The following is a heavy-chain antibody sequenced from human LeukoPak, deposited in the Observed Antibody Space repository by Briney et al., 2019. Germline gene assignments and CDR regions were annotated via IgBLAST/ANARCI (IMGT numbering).Heavy chain of an antibody. CDR1: GDSVSSNSGV. Sequence: SQTLSLTCTISGDSVSSNSGVWNRIRQSPSRGLEWLGKTYYRSKWYNDYAVSVKSRITINPDTSKNQFSLHLNSVTPEDTAVYYCARSLWGGAFDVWGRGTMVAVSS. D-gene: IGHD3-16*01. CDR2: TYYRSKWYN. J-gene: IGHJ3*01. V-gene: IGHV6-1*01. CDR3: ARSLWGGAFDV.